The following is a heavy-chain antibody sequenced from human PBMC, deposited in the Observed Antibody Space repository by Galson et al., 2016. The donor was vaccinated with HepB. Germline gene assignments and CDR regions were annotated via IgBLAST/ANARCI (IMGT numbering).Heavy chain of an antibody. D-gene: IGHD3-3*01. CDR2: IYYSGST. CDR1: GFTFRSYGIH. CDR3: ARGPIFVVVISPFDS. J-gene: IGHJ4*02. V-gene: IGHV4-31*02. Sequence: LRLSCAGSGFTFRSYGIHWIRQHPGKGLEWIGYIYYSGSTHYNPSLKSRLTMSVDKSKNQFSLKLSSVTAADTAVYYCARGPIFVVVISPFDSWGQGTLVTVSS.